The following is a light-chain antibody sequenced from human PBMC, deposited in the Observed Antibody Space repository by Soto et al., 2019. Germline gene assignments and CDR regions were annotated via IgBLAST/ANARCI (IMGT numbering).Light chain of an antibody. CDR1: SSNIGAGKD. Sequence: QSVLTQPPSVSGAPGQTVTISCTGSSSNIGAGKDVHWYRQLPGAAPKFLISDSNHRPSGVPDRFSVSKSGASASLAITGLWAEDEGDYFCQSYGTGLSGLYVFGTGTKVTVL. CDR3: QSYGTGLSGLYV. V-gene: IGLV1-40*01. CDR2: DSN. J-gene: IGLJ1*01.